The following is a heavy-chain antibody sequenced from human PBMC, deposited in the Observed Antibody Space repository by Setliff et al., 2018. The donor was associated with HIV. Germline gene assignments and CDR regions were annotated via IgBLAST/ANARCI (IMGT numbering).Heavy chain of an antibody. CDR3: ATRAVAGLPYYFDY. CDR2: LRGSCDST. CDR1: GFTFSNYA. Sequence: GGSLRLSCAASGFTFSNYAMSWVSQAPGKGLEWVSELRGSCDSTYYADSVKGRFTISRDNSKNTLYLQMNSLRAEDTAIYYSATRAVAGLPYYFDYWGPGTLVTVSS. J-gene: IGHJ4*02. D-gene: IGHD6-19*01. V-gene: IGHV3-23*01.